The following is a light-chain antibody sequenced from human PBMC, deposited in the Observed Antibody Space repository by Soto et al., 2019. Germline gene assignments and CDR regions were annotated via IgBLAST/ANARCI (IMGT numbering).Light chain of an antibody. CDR2: GAS. J-gene: IGKJ1*01. V-gene: IGKV3-15*01. CDR1: QSVSSN. Sequence: ETVMTQSPATLSLSPGERATLSCRASQSVSSNLAWYQQKPGQAPRLLISGASTRSIGVPARFSGSGSGTEFTLTINSLQSEDFAVYYCQQYNNWPPWTFGQATKVEIK. CDR3: QQYNNWPPWT.